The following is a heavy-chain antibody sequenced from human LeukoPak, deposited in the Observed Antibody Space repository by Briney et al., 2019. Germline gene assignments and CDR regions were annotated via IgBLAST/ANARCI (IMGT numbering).Heavy chain of an antibody. Sequence: SETLSLTCTVSGDSISSSSYYWGWIRQPPGKGLEWIESIYYSGSNYYNPSLKSRVTISVDTSKNKFSLKLSSVTAADTAVYYCARGVYDILWFYMDVWGKGTTVTVSS. J-gene: IGHJ6*03. D-gene: IGHD3-9*01. CDR1: GDSISSSSYY. CDR2: IYYSGSN. CDR3: ARGVYDILWFYMDV. V-gene: IGHV4-39*07.